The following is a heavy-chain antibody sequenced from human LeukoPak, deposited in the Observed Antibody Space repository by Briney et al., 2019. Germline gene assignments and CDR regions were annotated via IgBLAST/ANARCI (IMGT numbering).Heavy chain of an antibody. V-gene: IGHV1-18*01. Sequence: ASVKVSCKASGYTFTSYAMNWVRQAPGQGLEWMGWISAYNGNTNYAQKFQGRITMTTDSSTSTAYMELRSLRSDDTAVYYCARDSITLVRGVIGYWGQGTLVTVSS. D-gene: IGHD3-10*01. CDR3: ARDSITLVRGVIGY. CDR1: GYTFTSYA. CDR2: ISAYNGNT. J-gene: IGHJ4*02.